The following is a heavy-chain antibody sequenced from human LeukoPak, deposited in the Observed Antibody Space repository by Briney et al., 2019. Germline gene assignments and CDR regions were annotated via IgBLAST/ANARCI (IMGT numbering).Heavy chain of an antibody. CDR1: GGSISSYY. V-gene: IGHV4-4*07. Sequence: PSETLSLTCTVSGGSISSYYWSWIRQPAGKGLDWIGRVYASGITNYNPSLKSRVTMSVDTSKNQFSLKLSSVTAADTAVYYCARSSIGYCRTSSCSYFDYWGQGTLVTASS. J-gene: IGHJ4*02. CDR3: ARSSIGYCRTSSCSYFDY. CDR2: VYASGIT. D-gene: IGHD2-2*01.